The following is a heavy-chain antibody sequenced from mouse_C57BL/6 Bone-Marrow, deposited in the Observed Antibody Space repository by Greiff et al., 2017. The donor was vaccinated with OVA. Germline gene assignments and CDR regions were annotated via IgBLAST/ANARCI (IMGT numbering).Heavy chain of an antibody. J-gene: IGHJ1*03. CDR2: ISGGGGNT. D-gene: IGHD1-1*01. Sequence: EVKLVESGGGLVKPGGSLKLSCAASGFTFSSYTMSWVRQTPEKRLEWVATISGGGGNTYYPDSVKGRFTISRDNAKNTRYLQMSSLRSEDTALYYCARRGYYDGRYFDVWGTGTTVTVSS. CDR1: GFTFSSYT. V-gene: IGHV5-9*01. CDR3: ARRGYYDGRYFDV.